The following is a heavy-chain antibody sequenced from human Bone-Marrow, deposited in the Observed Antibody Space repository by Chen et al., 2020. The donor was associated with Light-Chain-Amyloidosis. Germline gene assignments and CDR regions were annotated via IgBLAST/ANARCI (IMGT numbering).Heavy chain of an antibody. CDR2: IVVGSGNT. CDR3: AAAGHDFCSGDHSSYYYGMDV. Sequence: QMQLVQSGPEVKKPGTSVKVYCKASGFSFSSSAVQWVRQARGQRLEWIGLIVVGSGNTNHAHQFEYRVTFTRDMSSSTAYMELSSLRSEDTAVYYCAAAGHDFCSGDHSSYYYGMDVWGQGTTVTVSS. D-gene: IGHD3-3*01. CDR1: GFSFSSSA. J-gene: IGHJ6*02. V-gene: IGHV1-58*01.